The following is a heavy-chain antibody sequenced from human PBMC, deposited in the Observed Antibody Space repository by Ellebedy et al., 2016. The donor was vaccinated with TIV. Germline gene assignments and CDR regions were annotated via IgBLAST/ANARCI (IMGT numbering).Heavy chain of an antibody. Sequence: GESLKISCAASGFTFSDYYMGWVRQAPGKGLEWVSTITGSGDNTYYTDSVKGRFVISRDNSKNTVHLQMNSLTAEDTAMYFCARKMDVFDSWGQGTQVTVSS. CDR3: ARKMDVFDS. CDR2: ITGSGDNT. D-gene: IGHD2-8*01. CDR1: GFTFSDYY. J-gene: IGHJ5*01. V-gene: IGHV3-23*01.